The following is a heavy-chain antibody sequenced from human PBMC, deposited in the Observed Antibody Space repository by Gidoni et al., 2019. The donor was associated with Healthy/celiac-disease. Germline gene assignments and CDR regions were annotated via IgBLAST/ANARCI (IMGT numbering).Heavy chain of an antibody. J-gene: IGHJ6*02. CDR3: ARASRSSGGSCYSCYYYGMDV. CDR1: GGSISSGDYY. CDR2: IYYSGST. V-gene: IGHV4-30-4*01. Sequence: QVQLQESGPGLVKPSQTLSLTCTVSGGSISSGDYYWCWIRQPPGKGLEWIGYIYYSGSTYYNPSLKSRVTISVETSKNQFSLKLSSVTAADTAVYYCARASRSSGGSCYSCYYYGMDVWGQGTTVTVSS. D-gene: IGHD2-15*01.